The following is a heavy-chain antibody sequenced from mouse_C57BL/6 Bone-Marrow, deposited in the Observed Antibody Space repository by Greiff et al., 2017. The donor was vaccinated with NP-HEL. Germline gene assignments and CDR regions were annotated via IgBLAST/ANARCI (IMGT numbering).Heavy chain of an antibody. V-gene: IGHV5-6*02. CDR2: ISSGGSYT. Sequence: EVKLVESGGDLVKPGGSLKLSCAASGFTFSSYGMSWVRQTPDQRLEWVATISSGGSYTYYPDSVKGRFPISRENAKNTLYLQMSSLKSEDTAMYYCSTTVVAHFDYWGQGTTLTVSS. D-gene: IGHD1-1*01. J-gene: IGHJ2*01. CDR3: STTVVAHFDY. CDR1: GFTFSSYG.